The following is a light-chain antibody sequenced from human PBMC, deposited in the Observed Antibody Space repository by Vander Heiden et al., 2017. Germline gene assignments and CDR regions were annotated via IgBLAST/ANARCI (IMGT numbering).Light chain of an antibody. CDR3: QKYNSAPRT. J-gene: IGKJ3*01. CDR1: QGISNY. CDR2: AAS. Sequence: DIQMPPSPSSLSASVGDRVTITCRASQGISNYLAWYQQKPGKVPKLLIYAASTLRSGVPSRFSGSGSGTDFTLTISSLQPEDVATYYRQKYNSAPRTFGPGTKVDIK. V-gene: IGKV1-27*01.